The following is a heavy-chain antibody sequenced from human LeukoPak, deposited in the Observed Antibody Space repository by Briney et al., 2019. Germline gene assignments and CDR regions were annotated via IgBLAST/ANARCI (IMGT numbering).Heavy chain of an antibody. V-gene: IGHV1-46*01. J-gene: IGHJ6*02. CDR2: IDPSGSST. CDR3: ARELYYDFWSGYKGGSYYYYGMDV. Sequence: ASVKVSCKASGYTFTSYYMHWVRQAPGQGLEWMGIIDPSGSSTSYAQKFQGRVTMTRDTSTSTVYMELSSLRSEDTAVYYCARELYYDFWSGYKGGSYYYYGMDVWGQGTTVTVSS. D-gene: IGHD3-3*01. CDR1: GYTFTSYY.